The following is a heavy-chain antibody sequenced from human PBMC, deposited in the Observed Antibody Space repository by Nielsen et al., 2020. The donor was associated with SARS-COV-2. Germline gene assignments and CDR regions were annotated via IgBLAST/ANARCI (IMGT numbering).Heavy chain of an antibody. J-gene: IGHJ4*02. CDR2: ISNDGSNK. Sequence: GGSLRLSCAASGFTFNNYAMQWVRQSPGKGLEWVSIISNDGSNKFYADSVKGRFTISRDNAKNSLYLQMNSLRAEDTAVYYCARSAADGYSDYWGQGTLVTVSS. CDR3: ARSAADGYSDY. D-gene: IGHD5-24*01. V-gene: IGHV3-30-3*01. CDR1: GFTFNNYA.